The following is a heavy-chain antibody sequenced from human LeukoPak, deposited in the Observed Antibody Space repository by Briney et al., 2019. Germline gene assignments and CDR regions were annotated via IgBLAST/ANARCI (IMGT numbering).Heavy chain of an antibody. J-gene: IGHJ4*02. CDR3: ARAALLWEYYFDY. Sequence: ASVKVSCTASGYTFTSYYMHWVRQAPGQGLEWMGIINPSGGSTSYAQKFQGRVTMTRDMSTSTVYMELSSLRSEDTAVYYCARAALLWEYYFDYWGQGNLVTVSS. V-gene: IGHV1-46*01. CDR2: INPSGGST. D-gene: IGHD2-2*01. CDR1: GYTFTSYY.